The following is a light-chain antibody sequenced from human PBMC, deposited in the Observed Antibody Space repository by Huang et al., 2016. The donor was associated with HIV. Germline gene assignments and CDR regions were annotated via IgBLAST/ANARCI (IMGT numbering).Light chain of an antibody. J-gene: IGKJ1*01. CDR3: QQYNNWPWT. CDR1: QNVFSY. V-gene: IGKV3-15*01. Sequence: EIVMTQSPGPLSVSPGERGTLSCRAGQNVFSYLAWYQQKPGQAPRLLIYGASTRATGIPARFSGSGSGTEFTLTITSLQSEDFAVYYCQQYNNWPWTFGQGTKVEIK. CDR2: GAS.